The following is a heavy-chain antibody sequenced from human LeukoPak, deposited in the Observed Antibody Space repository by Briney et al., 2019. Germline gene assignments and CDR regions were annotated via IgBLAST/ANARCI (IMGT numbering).Heavy chain of an antibody. CDR3: ARDAKYYDILTGFPAFDI. CDR1: GGSIGSYY. J-gene: IGHJ3*02. Sequence: SETLSLTCTVSGGSIGSYYWSWMRQPPGKGLEWIGYIYYSGSTNYNTPLKSRVTISVDTSKNQFSLKLSSVTAADTAVYYCARDAKYYDILTGFPAFDIWGQGTMVTVSS. D-gene: IGHD3-9*01. CDR2: IYYSGST. V-gene: IGHV4-59*12.